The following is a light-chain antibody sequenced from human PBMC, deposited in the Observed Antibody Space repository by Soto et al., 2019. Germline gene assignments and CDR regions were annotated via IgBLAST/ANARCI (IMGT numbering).Light chain of an antibody. V-gene: IGLV1-40*01. CDR1: SSNIGAGYD. CDR3: QSYDSSLSGYV. CDR2: DNS. Sequence: QSVLTQPPSVSGAPGQRVTISCTGSSSNIGAGYDVHWYQQLPGTAPKLLIYDNSNRPSGVPDRFSGSKSGTSASLAITGLQAEDEADYYCQSYDSSLSGYVFGIGTKLNVL. J-gene: IGLJ1*01.